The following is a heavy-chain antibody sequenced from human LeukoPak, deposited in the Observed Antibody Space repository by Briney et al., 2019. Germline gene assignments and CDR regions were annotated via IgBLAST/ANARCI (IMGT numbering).Heavy chain of an antibody. CDR3: ATLGSNSFKD. D-gene: IGHD6-6*01. J-gene: IGHJ4*02. Sequence: KSSGTLSLTCTVSGASISTYYWSWIRQPPGKGLEWIGYIYTSGSTNYNPSLKSRVTISADTSKNQFSLKVSSVTAADTAVYYCATLGSNSFKDWGQGTLATVSS. V-gene: IGHV4-4*09. CDR1: GASISTYY. CDR2: IYTSGST.